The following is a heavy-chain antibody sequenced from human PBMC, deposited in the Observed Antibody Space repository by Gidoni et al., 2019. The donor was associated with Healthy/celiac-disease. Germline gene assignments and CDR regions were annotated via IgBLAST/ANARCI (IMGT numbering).Heavy chain of an antibody. J-gene: IGHJ1*01. CDR1: GGSISSSSYY. Sequence: QLHLQESGPGLVKPSETLSLTCTVSGGSISSSSYYWGWIRQPPGKGLEWIGSIYYSGSTYYNPSLKSRVTISVDTSKNQFSLKLSSVTAADTAVYYCARQTYYYDSSGSSPEYFQHWGQGTLVTVSS. D-gene: IGHD3-22*01. CDR2: IYYSGST. CDR3: ARQTYYYDSSGSSPEYFQH. V-gene: IGHV4-39*01.